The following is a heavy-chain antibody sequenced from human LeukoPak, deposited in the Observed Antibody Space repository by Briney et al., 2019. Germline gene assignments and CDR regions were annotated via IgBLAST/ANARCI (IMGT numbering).Heavy chain of an antibody. D-gene: IGHD1-26*01. CDR3: ARGAAIVGATKGGDY. J-gene: IGHJ4*02. CDR1: GYTFTIYG. CDR2: ISAYNGNT. V-gene: IGHV1-18*01. Sequence: GASVTVSCKASGYTFTIYGISWVRQAPGQGLEWMGWISAYNGNTNYAQKLQGRVTMTTDTSTSTAYMELRSLRSDDTAVYYCARGAAIVGATKGGDYWGQGTLVTVSS.